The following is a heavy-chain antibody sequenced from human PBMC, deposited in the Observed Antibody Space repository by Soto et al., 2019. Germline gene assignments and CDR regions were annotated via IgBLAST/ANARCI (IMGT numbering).Heavy chain of an antibody. CDR3: ARGHYDFWSGYFATIDY. D-gene: IGHD3-3*01. Sequence: QVQLQESGPGLVKPSETLSLTCTVSGGSISNYSWSWIRQPPGKGLEGIGYIHYSGSTKYNPSLKSRVTISADTSKNQFSLKLSSVTAADAAVYYCARGHYDFWSGYFATIDYWGQGTLVTVSS. V-gene: IGHV4-59*08. CDR2: IHYSGST. CDR1: GGSISNYS. J-gene: IGHJ4*02.